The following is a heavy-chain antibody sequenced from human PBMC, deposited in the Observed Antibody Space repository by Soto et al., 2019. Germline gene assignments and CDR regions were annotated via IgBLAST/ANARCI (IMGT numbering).Heavy chain of an antibody. Sequence: QVQLQESGPGLVKPSQTLSLTCTVSGGSISSGGYYWSWIRQHPGKGLEWIGYIYYSGSTYYNPYLKNRVTIPVDTSKNQFSLKLSSVTAADTAVYYCARGAEYSSSPGAFDIWGQGTMVTVSS. D-gene: IGHD6-6*01. CDR2: IYYSGST. CDR1: GGSISSGGYY. CDR3: ARGAEYSSSPGAFDI. V-gene: IGHV4-31*03. J-gene: IGHJ3*02.